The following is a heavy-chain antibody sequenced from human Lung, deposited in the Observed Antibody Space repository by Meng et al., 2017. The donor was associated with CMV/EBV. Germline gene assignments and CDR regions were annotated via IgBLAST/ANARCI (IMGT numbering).Heavy chain of an antibody. V-gene: IGHV5-51*01. CDR1: GYSFTTYW. D-gene: IGHD1-7*01. CDR3: ARLWGVFDWNFDGFDI. CDR2: IYPGDDDT. Sequence: GESXKISXQGSGYSFTTYWIAWVRQMPGKGLEWVGSIYPGDDDTRYSPSLQGQVTISADASITAAYLQWNSLKASDTAMYYCARLWGVFDWNFDGFDIWGQGXMVTVSS. J-gene: IGHJ3*02.